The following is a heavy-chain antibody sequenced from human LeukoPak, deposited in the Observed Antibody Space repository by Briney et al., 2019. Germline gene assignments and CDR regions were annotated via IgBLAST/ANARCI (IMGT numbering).Heavy chain of an antibody. J-gene: IGHJ4*02. D-gene: IGHD6-6*01. Sequence: SETLSLTCTVSGGSISSYYWSWIRQPPGKGLEWIGYIYYSGSTNYNPSLKSRVTISVDKSKYQFSLKLSSVTAADTAVYYCARGVEYSSSSGLGYWGQGTLVTVSS. CDR1: GGSISSYY. CDR2: IYYSGST. V-gene: IGHV4-59*01. CDR3: ARGVEYSSSSGLGY.